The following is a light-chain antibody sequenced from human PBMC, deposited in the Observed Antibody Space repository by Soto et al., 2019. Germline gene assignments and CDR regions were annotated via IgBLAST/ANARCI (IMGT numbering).Light chain of an antibody. CDR2: DAS. Sequence: EVVMTQSPATLSVSPGERATLSCRASQSVRSNLVWYQQKPGQAPRLLIYDASTRATGIPGRFSGSGSGPEFTLNISSLQSEDFALYFCQQCNNSPYTFGHGTKLEIK. J-gene: IGKJ2*01. CDR1: QSVRSN. V-gene: IGKV3-15*01. CDR3: QQCNNSPYT.